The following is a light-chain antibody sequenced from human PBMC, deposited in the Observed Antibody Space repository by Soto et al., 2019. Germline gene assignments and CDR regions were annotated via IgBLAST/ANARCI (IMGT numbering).Light chain of an antibody. V-gene: IGKV3-20*01. Sequence: EIVLTQSPGTLSLSPGKRATLSCRANQSVSSSYLAWYQQNPGQAPRLLIYGASSRATGIPDRFSGSGSGTDFTLTISRLEPEDFAVYYCQQYGSSPPYTFGQGTKLEIK. CDR2: GAS. CDR3: QQYGSSPPYT. J-gene: IGKJ2*01. CDR1: QSVSSSY.